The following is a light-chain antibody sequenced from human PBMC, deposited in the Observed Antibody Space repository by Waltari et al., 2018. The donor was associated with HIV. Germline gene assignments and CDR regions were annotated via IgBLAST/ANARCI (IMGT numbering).Light chain of an antibody. CDR3: QSYDSSLSGYV. Sequence: QSVLTQPPSVSGAPGQRVTISCTGSSSNIGAGYDVHWYQQLPGTAPKLLIYGNNNRPSWVPDRVSGSKSGTSASLAVTGLQAEDEADYYCQSYDSSLSGYVFGTGTKVTVL. J-gene: IGLJ1*01. V-gene: IGLV1-40*01. CDR1: SSNIGAGYD. CDR2: GNN.